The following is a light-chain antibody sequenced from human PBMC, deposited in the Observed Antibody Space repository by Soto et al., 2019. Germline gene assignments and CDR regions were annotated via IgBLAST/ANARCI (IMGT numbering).Light chain of an antibody. CDR1: QSISSW. CDR2: KTS. V-gene: IGKV1-5*03. J-gene: IGKJ2*01. CDR3: QQYNSYSNT. Sequence: IQMTQSPSTLSASVGDRVTITCRASQSISSWLAWYQQKPGKAPKLLIYKTSSLESGNPSRFSGSGSGTEFTLTISSLQPDDFATYHCQQYNSYSNTFGQGTKLEIK.